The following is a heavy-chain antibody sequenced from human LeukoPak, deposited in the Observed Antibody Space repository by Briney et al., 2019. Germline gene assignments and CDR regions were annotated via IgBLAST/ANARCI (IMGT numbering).Heavy chain of an antibody. Sequence: GGSLRLSCAASGFTLSDYYMTWIRQAPGKGLEWVSYISTGGDSIYYADSVRGRFTISRDNAKNSLYLQMNSLRAEDTAVYYCARSWYYFEFWGQGILVTVSS. CDR3: ARSWYYFEF. V-gene: IGHV3-11*01. CDR2: ISTGGDSI. D-gene: IGHD3-10*01. CDR1: GFTLSDYY. J-gene: IGHJ4*02.